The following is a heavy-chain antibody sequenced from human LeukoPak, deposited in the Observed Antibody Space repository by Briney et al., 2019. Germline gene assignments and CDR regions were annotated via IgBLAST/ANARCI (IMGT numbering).Heavy chain of an antibody. V-gene: IGHV3-30*02. J-gene: IGHJ6*03. Sequence: GGSLRLSCATSGFTFSNYGMHWVRQAPGKGLEWVAFVHYDGSNNYYADSVKGRFTISRDTSRKTLYLYMSSLRPEDTAVYYCAKDVRGTCSNGICYTSYYYYYMDVWGKGTTVTVSS. D-gene: IGHD2-8*01. CDR3: AKDVRGTCSNGICYTSYYYYYMDV. CDR2: VHYDGSNN. CDR1: GFTFSNYG.